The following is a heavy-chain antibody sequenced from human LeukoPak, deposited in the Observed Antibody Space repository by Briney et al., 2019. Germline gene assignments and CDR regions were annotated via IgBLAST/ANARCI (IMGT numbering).Heavy chain of an antibody. CDR2: ISSSSTYT. CDR1: GFTFSDYY. CDR3: ARDPYGSGLYFDY. V-gene: IGHV3-11*06. Sequence: GGSLRLSCAASGFTFSDYYMSWIRQAPGKGLEWVSYISSSSTYTNYADSVKGRFTISRDNAKNSLYLQMNSLRAEDTAVYYCARDPYGSGLYFDYWGQGTLVTVSS. J-gene: IGHJ4*02. D-gene: IGHD3-10*01.